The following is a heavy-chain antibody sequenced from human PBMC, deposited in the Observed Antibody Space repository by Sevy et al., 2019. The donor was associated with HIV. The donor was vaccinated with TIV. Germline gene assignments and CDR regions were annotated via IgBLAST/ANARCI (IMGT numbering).Heavy chain of an antibody. CDR2: ISSSSSYI. Sequence: GGSLRLSCAASGFTFSSYSMNWVRQAPGKGLEWVSSISSSSSYIYYADSVKGRFTISRDNAKNSLYLQMNSLRAEDAALYYCVRAIGAAGSYWGLGTLVTVSS. V-gene: IGHV3-21*01. CDR1: GFTFSSYS. J-gene: IGHJ4*02. D-gene: IGHD6-13*01. CDR3: VRAIGAAGSY.